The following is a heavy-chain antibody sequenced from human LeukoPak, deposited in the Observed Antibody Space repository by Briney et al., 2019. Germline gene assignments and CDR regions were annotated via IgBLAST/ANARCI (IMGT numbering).Heavy chain of an antibody. CDR2: IKQDGSEK. D-gene: IGHD3-10*01. Sequence: GGSLRLSCAASGFTFSSYWMSWVRQAPGKGLEWVANIKQDGSEKYYVDSGKGRFTISRDNAKNSLYLQMNSLRAEDTAVYYCAREMVRGVISRIDYWGQGTLVTVSS. V-gene: IGHV3-7*01. CDR3: AREMVRGVISRIDY. J-gene: IGHJ4*02. CDR1: GFTFSSYW.